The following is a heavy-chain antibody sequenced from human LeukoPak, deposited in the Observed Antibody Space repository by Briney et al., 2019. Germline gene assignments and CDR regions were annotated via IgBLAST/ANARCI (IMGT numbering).Heavy chain of an antibody. Sequence: GGSLRLSCAASEFTFSSYSMNWVRQAPGKGLEWVSYITNSGNSKSYADSVKGRFTISRDNTKNSLYLQMNGLRAEDTAVYYCARDISGGYDGLDVWGQGTTVTVSS. V-gene: IGHV3-48*01. CDR2: ITNSGNSK. D-gene: IGHD3-22*01. CDR1: EFTFSSYS. J-gene: IGHJ6*02. CDR3: ARDISGGYDGLDV.